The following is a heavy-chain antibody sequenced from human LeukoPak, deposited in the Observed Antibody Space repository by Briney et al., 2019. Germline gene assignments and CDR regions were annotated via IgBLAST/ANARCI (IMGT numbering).Heavy chain of an antibody. J-gene: IGHJ3*02. CDR2: INPNSGGT. V-gene: IGHV1-2*02. Sequence: GASVKVSCKASGYTFTGYYMHWVRQAPGQGLEWMGWINPNSGGTNYAQKFQGRVTMTRDMSISTAYMELSRLRSDDTAVYYCAREGYYYGSGSSYRSGAFDIWGQGTMVTVSS. CDR1: GYTFTGYY. D-gene: IGHD3-10*01. CDR3: AREGYYYGSGSSYRSGAFDI.